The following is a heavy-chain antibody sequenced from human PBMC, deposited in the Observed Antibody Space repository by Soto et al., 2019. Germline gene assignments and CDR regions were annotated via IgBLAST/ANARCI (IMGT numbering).Heavy chain of an antibody. CDR2: IYYAGST. J-gene: IGHJ4*02. V-gene: IGHV4-59*12. Sequence: PSETLSLTCSVSGDSLHSYYWSWIRQPPGKGLEWVGEIYYAGSTNYNPSLKSRVTISVDTSKNTLYLQMNSLRVEDTAVYYCVRDPLPYGTVYEHWGQGTQVTVSS. CDR3: VRDPLPYGTVYEH. D-gene: IGHD3-10*01. CDR1: GDSLHSYY.